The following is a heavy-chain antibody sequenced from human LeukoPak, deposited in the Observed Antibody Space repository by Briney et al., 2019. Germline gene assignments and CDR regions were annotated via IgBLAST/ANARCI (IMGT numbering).Heavy chain of an antibody. D-gene: IGHD6-13*01. J-gene: IGHJ4*02. V-gene: IGHV3-64D*06. CDR1: GFTFSSYA. CDR3: VKDGEYSSSWYDY. CDR2: ISSNGGST. Sequence: PGGSLRLSCSASGFTFSSYAMHWVRQAPGKGLEYVSAISSNGGSTYYADSVKGRFTISRDNSKNTLYLQMSSLRAEDTAVYYCVKDGEYSSSWYDYWGRGTLVAVSS.